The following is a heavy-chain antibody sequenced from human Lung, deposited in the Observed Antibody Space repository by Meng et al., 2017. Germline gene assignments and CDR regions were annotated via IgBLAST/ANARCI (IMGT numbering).Heavy chain of an antibody. Sequence: QVQPVQSGPEVKKPGASVKVSCKASDYTFTGYGVSWVRQAPGQALEWMAWLDAHDGDTSHAPKFQGRVTVSADRPTATAYMELRSLRSDDTAVYYCARGTPGRSYSDYWGQGTLVTVSS. V-gene: IGHV1-18*01. CDR1: DYTFTGYG. J-gene: IGHJ4*02. CDR2: LDAHDGDT. CDR3: ARGTPGRSYSDY. D-gene: IGHD3-10*01.